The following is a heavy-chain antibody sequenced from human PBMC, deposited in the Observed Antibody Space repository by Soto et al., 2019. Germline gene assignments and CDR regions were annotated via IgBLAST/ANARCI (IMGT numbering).Heavy chain of an antibody. CDR2: TYYRSKWYN. D-gene: IGHD6-6*01. J-gene: IGHJ5*02. Sequence: SQTLSLTCAISGDSVSSNSAAWNWIRQSPSRGLEWLGRTYYRSKWYNDYAVSVKSRITINPDTSKNQFSLQLNSVTPEETAVYYGARGGSYSSSSGFDWLDPGGKGTRVTV. CDR3: ARGGSYSSSSGFDWLDP. V-gene: IGHV6-1*01. CDR1: GDSVSSNSAA.